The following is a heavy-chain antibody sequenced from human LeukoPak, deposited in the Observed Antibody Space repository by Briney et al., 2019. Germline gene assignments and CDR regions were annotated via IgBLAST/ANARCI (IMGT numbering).Heavy chain of an antibody. V-gene: IGHV4-4*07. CDR1: GGSISSYY. Sequence: SETLSLTCTVSGGSISSYYWSWIRQPAGKGLEWIGRIYTSGSTNYNPSLKSRVTMSVDTSKNQFSLKLSSVTAADTAVYYCARTCSTIAAAGLSDWFDPWGQGTLVTVSS. CDR2: IYTSGST. J-gene: IGHJ5*02. CDR3: ARTCSTIAAAGLSDWFDP. D-gene: IGHD6-13*01.